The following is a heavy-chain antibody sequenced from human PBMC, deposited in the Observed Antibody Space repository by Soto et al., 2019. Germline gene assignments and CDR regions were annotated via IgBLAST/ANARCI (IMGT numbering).Heavy chain of an antibody. CDR1: GGSFSGYA. CDR3: AREGRHFDY. CDR2: INPIFGTA. J-gene: IGHJ4*02. Sequence: SGKVSCKAAGGSFSGYAISWVRQAPGQGLEWMGAINPIFGTAHYAQKFQGRVTITADELTSTAYMELTRLSSDDTAVYFCAREGRHFDYWGQGTLVTVSS. V-gene: IGHV1-69*13.